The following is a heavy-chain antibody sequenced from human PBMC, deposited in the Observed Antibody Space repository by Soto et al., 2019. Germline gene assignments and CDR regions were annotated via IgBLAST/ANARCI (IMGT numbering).Heavy chain of an antibody. Sequence: QMQLVQSGPEVKKPGTSVKVSCKASGFTFTSSAMQWVRQARGQRLEWIGWIVVGSGNKTYAQKFQERITITRDMSTSTAYMELSRLRSEDTAVYYCAADRRYNWSYYHYYYYMDVWGKGTTVTVSS. J-gene: IGHJ6*03. V-gene: IGHV1-58*02. CDR3: AADRRYNWSYYHYYYYMDV. D-gene: IGHD1-7*01. CDR2: IVVGSGNK. CDR1: GFTFTSSA.